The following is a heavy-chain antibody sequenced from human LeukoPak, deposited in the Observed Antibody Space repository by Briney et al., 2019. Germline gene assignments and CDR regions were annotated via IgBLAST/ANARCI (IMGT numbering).Heavy chain of an antibody. D-gene: IGHD3-10*01. Sequence: GGSLRLSCAASGLTFSSYAMNWVRQASGKGLEWVSGNTDNGRKTYYADSVKGRFSISRDNSKNTLYLQMSDLRAEDTAVYYCAKITMATTPNYWGQGTLVTVSS. J-gene: IGHJ4*02. V-gene: IGHV3-23*01. CDR1: GLTFSSYA. CDR3: AKITMATTPNY. CDR2: NTDNGRKT.